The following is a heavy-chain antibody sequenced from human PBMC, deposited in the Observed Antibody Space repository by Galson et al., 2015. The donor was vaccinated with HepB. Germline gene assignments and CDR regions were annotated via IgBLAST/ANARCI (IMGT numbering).Heavy chain of an antibody. V-gene: IGHV4-34*01. CDR2: INHSGST. J-gene: IGHJ4*02. CDR3: ARDRDYSDYFDY. Sequence: ETLSLTCTVYGGSFSGYYWSWIRQPPGKGLEWIGEINHSGSTNYNPSLKSRVTISVDTTKNQFSLKLTSVTSADTGVYYCARDRDYSDYFDYWGQGTLVTVSS. D-gene: IGHD2-15*01. CDR1: GGSFSGYY.